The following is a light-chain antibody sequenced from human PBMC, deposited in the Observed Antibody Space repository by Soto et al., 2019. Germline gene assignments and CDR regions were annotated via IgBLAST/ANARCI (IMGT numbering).Light chain of an antibody. CDR2: AAS. V-gene: IGKV1-17*01. CDR3: QQANSFPLT. CDR1: RGIRND. Sequence: DIQMTQSPSSLSASVGDRVTITCRASRGIRNDLSWYQQKPGKAPKRLIYAASSLQGGVPSRFSGSGSGTEFTPTISSLQPDDFATYYCQQANSFPLTFGGGTKVDIK. J-gene: IGKJ4*01.